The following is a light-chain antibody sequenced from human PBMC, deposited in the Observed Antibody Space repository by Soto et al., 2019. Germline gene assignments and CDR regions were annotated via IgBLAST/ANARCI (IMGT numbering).Light chain of an antibody. CDR1: QTVSGSY. Sequence: EIVLSQSPGTVSLSPGETASLSCRASQTVSGSYLAWYQQKAGQAPRLLIYGTTSRATGVPDRFSGGGSGTAFTLTISGLEPEDFALYNCQQYGISPPTFGGGTKVEVK. J-gene: IGKJ4*01. CDR2: GTT. CDR3: QQYGISPPT. V-gene: IGKV3-20*01.